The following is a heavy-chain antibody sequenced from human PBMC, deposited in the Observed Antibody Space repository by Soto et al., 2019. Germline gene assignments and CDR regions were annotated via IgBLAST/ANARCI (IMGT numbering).Heavy chain of an antibody. CDR1: GYTFTSYG. V-gene: IGHV1-18*01. Sequence: ASVKVSCKASGYTFTSYGISWVRQAPGQGLEWMGWISAYNGNTNYAQKLQGRVTMTTDTSTSTAYMELRSLRSDDTAVYYCARNYYGSGSYGKYYYYYGMDVWGQGTTVTVSS. J-gene: IGHJ6*02. CDR2: ISAYNGNT. D-gene: IGHD3-10*01. CDR3: ARNYYGSGSYGKYYYYYGMDV.